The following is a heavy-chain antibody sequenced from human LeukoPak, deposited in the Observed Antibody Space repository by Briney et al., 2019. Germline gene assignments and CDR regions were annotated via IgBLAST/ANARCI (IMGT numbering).Heavy chain of an antibody. J-gene: IGHJ4*02. CDR3: ARDVTIAAAEDY. CDR2: ISYDGSNK. D-gene: IGHD6-13*01. CDR1: GFTFSSYA. Sequence: GRSLRLSCAASGFTFSSYAMHWVRQAPGKGLERVAVISYDGSNKYYADSVKGRFTISRDNSKNTLYLQMNSLRAEDTAVYYCARDVTIAAAEDYWGQGTLVTVSS. V-gene: IGHV3-30*04.